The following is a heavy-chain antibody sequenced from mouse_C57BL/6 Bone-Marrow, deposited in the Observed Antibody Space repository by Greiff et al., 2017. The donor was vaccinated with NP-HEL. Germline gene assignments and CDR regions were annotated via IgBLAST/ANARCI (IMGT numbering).Heavy chain of an antibody. V-gene: IGHV1-5*01. CDR3: TYGNYYYAMDY. CDR2: IYPGNSDT. D-gene: IGHD2-1*01. J-gene: IGHJ4*01. CDR1: GYTFTSYW. Sequence: VQLQQSGTVLARPGASVKMSCKTSGYTFTSYWMHWVTQRPGPGLEWIGAIYPGNSDTSYNQKFKGKAKLTAVTSASTAYMELSSLTNEDSAVYYCTYGNYYYAMDYWGQGTSVTVSS.